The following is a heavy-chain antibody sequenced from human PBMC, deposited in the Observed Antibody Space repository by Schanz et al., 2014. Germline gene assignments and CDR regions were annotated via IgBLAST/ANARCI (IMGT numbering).Heavy chain of an antibody. CDR1: GYRFIGYY. Sequence: QVQLVQSGAEVKKPGASVKVSCKASGYRFIGYYVHWVRQAPGQWLEWMGRDSPYSGDTNYAQMFQGRVTMTTDTSISTAYMELSRLTSDDTAVFFCARENTAVAGMPRVMDVWGQGTTVTVTS. V-gene: IGHV1-2*06. J-gene: IGHJ6*02. CDR2: DSPYSGDT. CDR3: ARENTAVAGMPRVMDV. D-gene: IGHD6-19*01.